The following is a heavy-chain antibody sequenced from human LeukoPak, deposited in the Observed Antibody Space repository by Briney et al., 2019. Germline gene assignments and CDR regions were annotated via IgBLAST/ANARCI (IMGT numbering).Heavy chain of an antibody. V-gene: IGHV4-30-4*08. CDR2: IYYSGST. CDR3: ARERIFGVAKYYYGMDV. J-gene: IGHJ6*02. CDR1: GGSFSGYY. D-gene: IGHD3-3*01. Sequence: PSETLSLTCAVYGGSFSGYYWSWIRQPPGKGLEWIGYIYYSGSTYYNPSLKSRVTISVDTSKNQFSLKLSSVTAADTAVYYCARERIFGVAKYYYGMDVWGQGPRSPSP.